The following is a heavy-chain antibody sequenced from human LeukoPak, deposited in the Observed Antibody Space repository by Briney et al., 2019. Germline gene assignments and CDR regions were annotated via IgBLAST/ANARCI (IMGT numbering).Heavy chain of an antibody. CDR1: GYTFTSYG. Sequence: ASVKVSCKASGYTFTSYGISWVRQAPGQGLEWMGWISAYNGNTNYAQKLQGRVTMTTDTSTSTAYMELRSLRSDDTAVYYCARETIFGVVMIYYYYGMDVWGQGTTVTVSS. J-gene: IGHJ6*02. V-gene: IGHV1-18*01. D-gene: IGHD3-3*01. CDR3: ARETIFGVVMIYYYYGMDV. CDR2: ISAYNGNT.